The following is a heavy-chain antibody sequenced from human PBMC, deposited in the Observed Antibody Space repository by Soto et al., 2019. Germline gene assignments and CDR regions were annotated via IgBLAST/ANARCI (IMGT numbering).Heavy chain of an antibody. D-gene: IGHD6-13*01. Sequence: SETLSLTCIFSVGSISSGDYYCSWIRQHPWKGLEWIGYIYYSGSAYYNPSLKSRVTMSVDTSKNQFSLKVSSVTAADTAIYFCARDVSSKWHYFQYWGQGTQVNVSS. CDR2: IYYSGSA. J-gene: IGHJ4*02. V-gene: IGHV4-31*03. CDR1: VGSISSGDYY. CDR3: ARDVSSKWHYFQY.